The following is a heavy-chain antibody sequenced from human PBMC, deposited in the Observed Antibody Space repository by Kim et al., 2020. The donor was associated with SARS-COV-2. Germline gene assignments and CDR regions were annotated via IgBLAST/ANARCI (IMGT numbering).Heavy chain of an antibody. V-gene: IGHV3-7*01. D-gene: IGHD6-6*01. J-gene: IGHJ1*01. CDR1: GFTFSSSW. CDR2: IKEDGTEP. Sequence: GGSLRLSCAGSGFTFSSSWMKWVRQAPGKGLQYVATIKEDGTEPYYVDSVRGRFTISRDNAKNSLYLQMNSLRADDTAVYYCARQTRASSSGGWGQGTL. CDR3: ARQTRASSSGG.